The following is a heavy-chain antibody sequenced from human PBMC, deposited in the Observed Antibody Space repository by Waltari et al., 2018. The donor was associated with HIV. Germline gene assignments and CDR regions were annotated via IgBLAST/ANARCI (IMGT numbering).Heavy chain of an antibody. V-gene: IGHV1-3*01. D-gene: IGHD1-20*01. J-gene: IGHJ4*02. Sequence: QVQLVQSGAEVKKPGASVKVSCKAAGYTFPSYAIPWGRQAPGQRLEWMGWINAGNGNTKYSQKFQGRVTITRDTSASTAYMELRSLRSEDTAVYYCARSWDGITGNWGQGTLVTVSS. CDR3: ARSWDGITGN. CDR1: GYTFPSYA. CDR2: INAGNGNT.